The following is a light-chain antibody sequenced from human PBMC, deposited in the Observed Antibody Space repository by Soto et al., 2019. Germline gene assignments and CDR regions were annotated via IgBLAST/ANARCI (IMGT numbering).Light chain of an antibody. CDR2: NND. J-gene: IGLJ2*01. Sequence: QSVLTQPPSVSGAPGQRVTISCTGSSSSLGAGHAVHWYQHLPGTAPKLLINNNDQRPSGVPDRFSGSKSGTSASLEIRGLRSDDEADYYCAAWDDSLSGHVVFGGGTKLTVL. CDR3: AAWDDSLSGHVV. CDR1: SSSLGAGHA. V-gene: IGLV1-47*02.